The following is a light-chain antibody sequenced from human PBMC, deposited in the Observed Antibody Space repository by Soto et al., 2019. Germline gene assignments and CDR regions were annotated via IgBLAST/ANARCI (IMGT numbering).Light chain of an antibody. CDR2: AAS. Sequence: AIQMTQSPSSLSASVGDRATITCRATQGIRNELGWYQQKPGKAPKLLIYAASSLQSGVPSRFSGSASGTDFTLTISSLQPEHFATYYCLQDYNYPRAFGQGTKVDIK. J-gene: IGKJ1*01. CDR3: LQDYNYPRA. V-gene: IGKV1-6*01. CDR1: QGIRNE.